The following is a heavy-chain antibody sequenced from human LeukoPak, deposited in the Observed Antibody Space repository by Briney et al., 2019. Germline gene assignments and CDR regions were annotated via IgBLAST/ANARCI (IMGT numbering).Heavy chain of an antibody. D-gene: IGHD2/OR15-2a*01. V-gene: IGHV4-34*01. Sequence: PSETLSLTCAVYGGSFSGYYWSWIRQPPGKGLEWIGEINHSGSTNYNPSLKSRVTISVDTSKNRFSLKLSSVTAADTAVYYCARGPILPPDYYYGMDVWGQGTTVTVSS. CDR2: INHSGST. J-gene: IGHJ6*02. CDR1: GGSFSGYY. CDR3: ARGPILPPDYYYGMDV.